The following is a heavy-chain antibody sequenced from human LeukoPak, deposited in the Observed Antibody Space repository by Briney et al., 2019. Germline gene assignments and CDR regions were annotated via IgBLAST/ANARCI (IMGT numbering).Heavy chain of an antibody. V-gene: IGHV5-51*01. Sequence: GESLKISCKGSGYSFTSYWIGWVRQMPGKGLEWMGIIYPGDSDTRYSPSFQGQVTISADKSISTAYLQWSSLKASDTAMYYCAISTRYCSGCSCYSGGLDYWGQGTLGTVSS. CDR1: GYSFTSYW. D-gene: IGHD2-15*01. CDR2: IYPGDSDT. J-gene: IGHJ4*02. CDR3: AISTRYCSGCSCYSGGLDY.